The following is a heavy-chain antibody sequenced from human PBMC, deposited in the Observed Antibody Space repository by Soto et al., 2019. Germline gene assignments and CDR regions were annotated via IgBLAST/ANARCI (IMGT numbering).Heavy chain of an antibody. CDR3: AREIAAAGRMNALDI. CDR2: IYYSGST. D-gene: IGHD6-13*01. J-gene: IGHJ3*02. CDR1: GGNIRSSGYY. V-gene: IGHV4-61*08. Sequence: SETQSLTSTVSGGNIRSSGYYWGWIRQPPGKGLEWIGYIYYSGSTNYNPSLKSRVTISVDTSKNQFSLKLSSVTAADTAVYYCAREIAAAGRMNALDIWGQGTMVTVSS.